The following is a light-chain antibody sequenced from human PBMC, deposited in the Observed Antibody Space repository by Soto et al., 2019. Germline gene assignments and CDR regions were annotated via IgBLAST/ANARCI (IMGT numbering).Light chain of an antibody. V-gene: IGKV1-5*01. J-gene: IGKJ2*01. Sequence: DIQMTQSPSTLSASVRARVTITCRASQSISSWLAWYQQKPGKAPKLLIYDASSLESGVPSRFSGSGSGTEFTLTISSLQPDDFATYYCQQYNSISPRTFGQGTKLEIK. CDR2: DAS. CDR3: QQYNSISPRT. CDR1: QSISSW.